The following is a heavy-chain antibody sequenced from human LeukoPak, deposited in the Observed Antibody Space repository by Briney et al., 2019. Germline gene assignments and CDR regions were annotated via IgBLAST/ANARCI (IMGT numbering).Heavy chain of an antibody. V-gene: IGHV3-7*01. CDR2: IKQDGSEK. Sequence: GGSLRLSCAASGFTFSSYSMNWVRQAPGKGLEWVANIKQDGSEKYYVDSVKGRFTISRDNAKNSLYLQMNSLRAEDTAVYYCARERRRVDRSNYFDYWGQGTLVTVSS. CDR3: ARERRRVDRSNYFDY. J-gene: IGHJ4*02. CDR1: GFTFSSYS.